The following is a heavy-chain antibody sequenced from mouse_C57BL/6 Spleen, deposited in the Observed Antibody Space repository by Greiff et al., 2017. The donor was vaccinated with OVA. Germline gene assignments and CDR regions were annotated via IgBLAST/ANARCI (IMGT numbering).Heavy chain of an antibody. D-gene: IGHD2-4*01. J-gene: IGHJ4*01. CDR1: GYTFTSYW. V-gene: IGHV1-74*01. CDR3: AIDYDYEGAMDY. Sequence: VKPQQPGAELVKPGASVKVSCKASGYTFTSYWMHWVKQRPGQGLEWIGRIHPSDSDTNYNQKFKGKATLTVDKSSSTAYMQLSSLTSEDSAVYYCAIDYDYEGAMDYWGQGTSVTVSS. CDR2: IHPSDSDT.